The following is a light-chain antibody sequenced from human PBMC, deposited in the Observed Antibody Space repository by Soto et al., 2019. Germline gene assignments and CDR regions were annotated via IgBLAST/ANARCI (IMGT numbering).Light chain of an antibody. CDR3: QSYDTNLRGV. J-gene: IGLJ1*01. CDR2: ANN. CDR1: SSNIGAGYD. V-gene: IGLV1-40*01. Sequence: QSVLTQPPSVSGAPGQRVTISCTGSSSNIGAGYDVHWYQQFPGTAPKLLIYANNNRPSGVPDRFSASKSGTSASLAITGLQADDEADYYFQSYDTNLRGVFGTGTKLTV.